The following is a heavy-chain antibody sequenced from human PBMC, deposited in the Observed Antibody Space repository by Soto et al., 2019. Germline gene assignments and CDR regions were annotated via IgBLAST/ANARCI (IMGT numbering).Heavy chain of an antibody. CDR1: GDSVSSKSAA. J-gene: IGHJ6*03. CDR3: ARGTVVVAATRVYYYYIDV. D-gene: IGHD2-15*01. Sequence: AQALSLTCAISGDSVSSKSAAWSWIRQSPSRGLEWLGRTYYRSKWSNDYAVSVKSRITINPDTSKNQFSLQLNSVTPEDTAVYYCARGTVVVAATRVYYYYIDVWGKGTAVTVSS. V-gene: IGHV6-1*01. CDR2: TYYRSKWSN.